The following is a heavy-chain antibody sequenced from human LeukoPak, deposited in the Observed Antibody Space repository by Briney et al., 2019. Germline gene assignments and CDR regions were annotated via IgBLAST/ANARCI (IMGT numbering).Heavy chain of an antibody. D-gene: IGHD3-3*01. CDR3: ARDRHDSHSKSLSDY. CDR2: ISAYNGNT. V-gene: IGHV1-18*01. J-gene: IGHJ4*02. Sequence: ASVKVSCKASGYTFISYGISWVRQAPGQGLEWMGWISAYNGNTNYAQKLQGRVTMTTDTSTSTAYMELRSLRSDDTAVYYCARDRHDSHSKSLSDYWGQGTLVTVSS. CDR1: GYTFISYG.